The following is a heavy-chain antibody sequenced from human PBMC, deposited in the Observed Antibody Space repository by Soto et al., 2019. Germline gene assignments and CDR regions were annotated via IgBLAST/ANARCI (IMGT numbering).Heavy chain of an antibody. CDR1: GGSISSSPYY. CDR2: IYYNGNT. CDR3: ARHGPLSNNWNQLDY. V-gene: IGHV4-39*01. Sequence: SETLSLTCTVSGGSISSSPYYWGWIRQPPGKGLEWIGNIYYNGNTFYNPSLKSRVTLSVDTSKNQFSLKLSSVTAADTAVYYCARHGPLSNNWNQLDYWGQGTLVTVSS. J-gene: IGHJ4*02. D-gene: IGHD1-1*01.